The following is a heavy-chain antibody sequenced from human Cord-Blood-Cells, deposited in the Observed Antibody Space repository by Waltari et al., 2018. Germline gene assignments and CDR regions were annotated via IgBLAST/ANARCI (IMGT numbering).Heavy chain of an antibody. CDR2: IYHSGST. Sequence: LQESGSGLVKPSQTLSLTCAVSGGSISSGGYSWSWIRQPPGKGLEWIGYIYHSGSTYYNPSLKSRVTISVDRSKNQFSLKLSSVTAADTAVYYWARGVVVAANNWFDPWGQGTLVTVSS. J-gene: IGHJ5*02. CDR1: GGSISSGGYS. D-gene: IGHD2-15*01. CDR3: ARGVVVAANNWFDP. V-gene: IGHV4-30-2*01.